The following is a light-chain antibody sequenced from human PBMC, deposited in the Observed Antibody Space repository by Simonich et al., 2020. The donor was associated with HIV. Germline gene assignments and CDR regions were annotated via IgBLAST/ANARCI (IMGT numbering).Light chain of an antibody. CDR2: AAS. J-gene: IGKJ2*01. CDR3: LQDYNLYT. Sequence: IQMTQSPFSLSASVGDRVNITCRASQCIRNDLGWYQQKPGKAPKLLIYAASTLQRGVPSRFSGSGSGTDFTLTISSLQPEDLATYYCLQDYNLYTFGQGTKLEIK. CDR1: QCIRND. V-gene: IGKV1-6*01.